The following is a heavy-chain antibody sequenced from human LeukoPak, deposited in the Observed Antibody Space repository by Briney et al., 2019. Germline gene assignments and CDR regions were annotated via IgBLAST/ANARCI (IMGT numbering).Heavy chain of an antibody. CDR2: ISGSGGST. J-gene: IGHJ4*02. CDR3: AKVAVRDYFDY. V-gene: IGHV3-23*01. CDR1: GFTFSSYA. Sequence: GGSLSLSFAASGFTFSSYAMSWVRQAPGKGLEWVSAISGSGGSTFYADSVKGRFTISRDNSKNTLYLQMNSLRAEDTAVYYCAKVAVRDYFDYWGQGTLVTVSS. D-gene: IGHD4-17*01.